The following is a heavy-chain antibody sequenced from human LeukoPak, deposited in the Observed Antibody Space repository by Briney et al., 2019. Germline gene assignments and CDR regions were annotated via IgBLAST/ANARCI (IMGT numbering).Heavy chain of an antibody. V-gene: IGHV4-31*03. CDR1: GGSISSSSYY. D-gene: IGHD3-10*01. J-gene: IGHJ6*02. Sequence: NPSETLSLTCTVSGGSISSSSYYWGWIRQHPGKGLEWIGYIYYSGSTYYNPSLKSRVTISVDTSKNQFSLKLTSVTAADTAVYYCARVSGSYWYYGVDVWGRGTTVTVSS. CDR3: ARVSGSYWYYGVDV. CDR2: IYYSGST.